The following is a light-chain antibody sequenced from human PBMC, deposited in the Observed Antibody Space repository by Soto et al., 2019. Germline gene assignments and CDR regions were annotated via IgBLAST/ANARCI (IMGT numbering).Light chain of an antibody. CDR1: QGISSY. V-gene: IGKV1-9*01. CDR3: QQLNSYPGYT. J-gene: IGKJ2*01. Sequence: DIQLTQSPSFLSASVGDRVTITCRASQGISSYLAWYQQKPGKAPKLLIYAASTLQSGVASRFSGSGSGTEFTLTISSLQPEDFATYYCQQLNSYPGYTFGQGTKLEIK. CDR2: AAS.